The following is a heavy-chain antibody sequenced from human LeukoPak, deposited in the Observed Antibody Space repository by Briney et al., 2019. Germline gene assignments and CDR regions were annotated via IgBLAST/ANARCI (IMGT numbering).Heavy chain of an antibody. CDR2: ISYDGSNK. CDR1: GFTFSSYA. CDR3: AREATGGFDP. Sequence: GRSLRLSCAASGFTFSSYAMQWVRQARGKGLEWVAVISYDGSNKYYAVSVKGRFTISRDNSKNTLYLQMNSLRAEDTAVYYCAREATGGFDPWGQGTLVTVSS. V-gene: IGHV3-30-3*01. J-gene: IGHJ5*02.